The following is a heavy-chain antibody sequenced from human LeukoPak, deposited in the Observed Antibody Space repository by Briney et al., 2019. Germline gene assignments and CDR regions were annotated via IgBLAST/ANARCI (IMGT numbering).Heavy chain of an antibody. V-gene: IGHV3-23*01. CDR1: GFTFSSYA. Sequence: GGSLRLSCAASGFTFSSYAMSWVRQAPGKGLEWVSAISGSGGSTYYADSVKGRFTISRDNSKNTLYLQVNSLRAEDTAVYYCAKHSSGWYSYYFDYWGQGTLVTVSS. J-gene: IGHJ4*02. CDR3: AKHSSGWYSYYFDY. D-gene: IGHD6-19*01. CDR2: ISGSGGST.